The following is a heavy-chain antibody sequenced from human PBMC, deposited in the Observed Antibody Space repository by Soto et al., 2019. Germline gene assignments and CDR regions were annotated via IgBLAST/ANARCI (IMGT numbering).Heavy chain of an antibody. Sequence: PSETLSLTCTVSGGSISSSSYYWGWIRQPPGKGLEWIGSIYYSGSTYYNPSLKNRVNISVDTSKNQLSLKLSSVTAADTAVYNCARHQVREWLVRRADAFDIWGQGTMVTVSS. J-gene: IGHJ3*02. V-gene: IGHV4-39*01. D-gene: IGHD6-19*01. CDR3: ARHQVREWLVRRADAFDI. CDR2: IYYSGST. CDR1: GGSISSSSYY.